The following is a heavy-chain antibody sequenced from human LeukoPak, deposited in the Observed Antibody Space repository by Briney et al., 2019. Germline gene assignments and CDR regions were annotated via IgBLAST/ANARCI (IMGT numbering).Heavy chain of an antibody. D-gene: IGHD2-2*02. CDR2: ISYARNYK. V-gene: IGHV3-30*01. CDR3: ARDKAAIRGFGYYYYMDV. Sequence: PGRSLRLSCAASGFTFSNYAMHWVRQAPGKGLEWVALISYARNYKYFADSVKGRFTISRDNSKNTLYLQVITLRAEDTAVYYCARDKAAIRGFGYYYYMDVWGKGTTVTVSS. CDR1: GFTFSNYA. J-gene: IGHJ6*03.